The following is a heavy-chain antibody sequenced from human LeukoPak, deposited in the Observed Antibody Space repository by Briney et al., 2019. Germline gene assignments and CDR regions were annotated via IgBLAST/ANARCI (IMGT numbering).Heavy chain of an antibody. CDR1: GFTFSSYA. V-gene: IGHV3-23*01. J-gene: IGHJ1*01. Sequence: GSLRLSCAASGFTFSSYAMSWVRQAPGKGLEWVSAISGSGGSTYYADSVKGRFTISRDNSKNTLYLQMNSLRAEDTAVYYCARRTPGYCSGGTCYGFQHWGQGTLVTVSS. D-gene: IGHD2-15*01. CDR2: ISGSGGST. CDR3: ARRTPGYCSGGTCYGFQH.